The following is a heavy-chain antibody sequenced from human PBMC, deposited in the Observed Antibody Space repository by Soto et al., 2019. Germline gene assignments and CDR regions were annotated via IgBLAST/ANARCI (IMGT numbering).Heavy chain of an antibody. D-gene: IGHD3-22*01. J-gene: IGHJ3*02. CDR2: ISSSSSYI. CDR1: GFTFSSYS. Sequence: EVQLVESGGGLVKPGGSLRLSCAASGFTFSSYSMNWVRQAPGKGLEWVSSISSSSSYIYYADSVKGRFTISRDNAKNSLYLQMNNLRAEDTAVYYCARDLGYYDSSGRRSAFDIWGQGTMVTVSS. CDR3: ARDLGYYDSSGRRSAFDI. V-gene: IGHV3-21*01.